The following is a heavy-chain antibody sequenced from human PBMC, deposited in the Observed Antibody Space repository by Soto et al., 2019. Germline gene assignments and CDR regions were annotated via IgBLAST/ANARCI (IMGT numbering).Heavy chain of an antibody. CDR2: IWYDGSNK. CDR3: ARDSGSGPTADDFDY. J-gene: IGHJ4*02. CDR1: GFTFSSYG. Sequence: GGSLRLSCAASGFTFSSYGMHWVRQAPGKGLEWVAVIWYDGSNKYYADSVKGRFTISRDNSKNTLYLQMNSLRAEDTAVYYCARDSGSGPTADDFDYWGQGTLVTVSS. V-gene: IGHV3-33*01. D-gene: IGHD3-10*01.